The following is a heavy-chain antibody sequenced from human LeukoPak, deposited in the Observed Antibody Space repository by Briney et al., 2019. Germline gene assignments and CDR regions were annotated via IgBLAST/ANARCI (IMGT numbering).Heavy chain of an antibody. Sequence: ASVKVSCKASGYTFTGYYMHWVRQAPGQGLEWMGWINPNSGGTNYAQKFQGRVTMTRDTSISTAYMELSRLRSDDTAVYYCARAAYLRRGAFDIWGQGTMVTVSS. D-gene: IGHD3-16*01. CDR2: INPNSGGT. CDR3: ARAAYLRRGAFDI. V-gene: IGHV1-2*02. CDR1: GYTFTGYY. J-gene: IGHJ3*02.